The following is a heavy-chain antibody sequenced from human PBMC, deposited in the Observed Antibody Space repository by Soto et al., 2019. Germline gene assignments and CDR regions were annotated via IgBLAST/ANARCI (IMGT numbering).Heavy chain of an antibody. CDR3: ARDSPYYYDSSGYPTNWFDP. V-gene: IGHV4-30-2*01. D-gene: IGHD3-22*01. CDR2: IYHSGST. J-gene: IGHJ5*02. Sequence: SETLSLTCAVSGGSISSGGYSWSWIRQPPGKGLEWIGYIYHSGSTYYNPSLKSRVTISVDRSKNQFSLKLSSVTAADTAVYYCARDSPYYYDSSGYPTNWFDPWGQGTLVTVSS. CDR1: GGSISSGGYS.